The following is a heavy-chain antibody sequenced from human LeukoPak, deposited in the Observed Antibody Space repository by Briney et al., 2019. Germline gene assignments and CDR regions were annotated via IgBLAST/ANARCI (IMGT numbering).Heavy chain of an antibody. CDR2: ISHDGGDK. CDR1: GFTFSRYA. Sequence: GRSLRLSCAASGFTFSRYAMHWVRQAPGKGLEWVAVISHDGGDKYYADSVKGRFTISRDNSKNTMYLQMNSLRVDDTAVYYCARVYYDFWSGYWYYYYYYMDVWGKGTTVTVSS. D-gene: IGHD3-3*01. CDR3: ARVYYDFWSGYWYYYYYYMDV. J-gene: IGHJ6*03. V-gene: IGHV3-30*04.